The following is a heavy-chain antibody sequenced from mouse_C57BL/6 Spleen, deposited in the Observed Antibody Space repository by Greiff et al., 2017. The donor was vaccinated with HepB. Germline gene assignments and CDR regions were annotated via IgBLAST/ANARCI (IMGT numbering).Heavy chain of an antibody. CDR1: GYTFTDYN. CDR3: ARGSNGGYYYAMDY. J-gene: IGHJ4*01. D-gene: IGHD2-5*01. CDR2: INPNNGGT. V-gene: IGHV1-18*01. Sequence: EVKLVESGPELVKPGASVKIPCKASGYTFTDYNMDWVKQSHGKSLEWIGDINPNNGGTIYNQKFKGKATLTVDKSSSTAYMELRSLTSEDTAVYYCARGSNGGYYYAMDYWGQGTSVTVSS.